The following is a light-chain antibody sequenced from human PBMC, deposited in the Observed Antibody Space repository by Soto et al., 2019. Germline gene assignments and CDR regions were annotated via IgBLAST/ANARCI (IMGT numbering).Light chain of an antibody. CDR1: QSVLYRSNKKNF. CDR2: WAS. Sequence: DIVMTQSPDSLAVSLGERATINCKSSQSVLYRSNKKNFLAWYQQKVGQPPKLLIYWASTRESGVPDRFSGSGSGTDFTLTISSLQAEDVAVYYCQQYYTTPPTFGQGTKVEIK. J-gene: IGKJ1*01. V-gene: IGKV4-1*01. CDR3: QQYYTTPPT.